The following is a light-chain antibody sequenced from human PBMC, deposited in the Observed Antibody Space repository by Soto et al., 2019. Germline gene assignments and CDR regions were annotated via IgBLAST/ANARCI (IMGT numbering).Light chain of an antibody. V-gene: IGKV4-1*01. CDR3: QQYYSTPLT. CDR1: QSVLYSSNNKNY. Sequence: DILMTQSPDSLAVSLGERATINCKSSQSVLYSSNNKNYLAWYQQKPGQPPKLLIYWASTRESGVPDRFSGSGSGTDFTLTISSLQAEDVAVYYCQQYYSTPLTFGGGTTVDIK. J-gene: IGKJ4*01. CDR2: WAS.